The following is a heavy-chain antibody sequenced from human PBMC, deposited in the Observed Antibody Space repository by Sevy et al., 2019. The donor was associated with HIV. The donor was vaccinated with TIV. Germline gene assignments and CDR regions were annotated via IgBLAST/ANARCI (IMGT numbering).Heavy chain of an antibody. J-gene: IGHJ4*02. Sequence: GGSLRLSCAASGLTFSSYAMSWVRQAPGKGLEWVSVVSGSADSTYYADSVKGRFTISRDNYKNTLYLQMNSLRAEDTAVYYCAKDYYSGYDFGYFDFWGQGTLVTVSS. CDR1: GLTFSSYA. CDR3: AKDYYSGYDFGYFDF. D-gene: IGHD5-12*01. CDR2: VSGSADST. V-gene: IGHV3-23*01.